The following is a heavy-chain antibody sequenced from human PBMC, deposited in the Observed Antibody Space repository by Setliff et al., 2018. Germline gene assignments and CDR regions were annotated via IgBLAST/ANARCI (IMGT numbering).Heavy chain of an antibody. Sequence: PGGSLSLSCAASGFTLNNYAMSWVRQAPGKGLEWVSIISASGGTTYYADSVKGRFTISSDNSKNTLYLQMNSLRAEDTARYYCAKGKGPQPRPSLDYWGQGTLVTVSS. CDR3: AKGKGPQPRPSLDY. V-gene: IGHV3-23*01. J-gene: IGHJ4*02. CDR2: ISASGGTT. CDR1: GFTLNNYA.